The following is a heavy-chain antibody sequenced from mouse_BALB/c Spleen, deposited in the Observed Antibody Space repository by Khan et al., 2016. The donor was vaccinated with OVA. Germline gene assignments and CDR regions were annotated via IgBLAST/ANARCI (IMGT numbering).Heavy chain of an antibody. CDR3: DRTARIKY. D-gene: IGHD1-2*01. J-gene: IGHJ2*01. V-gene: IGHV3-2*02. CDR1: GYSITSGYG. Sequence: EVQLVESGPGLVKPSQSLSLTCTVTGYSITSGYGWNWIRQFPGNKLEWVGYISYSGSTNYNPSLKSRISITRDTSKNQFFLQLNSVTTEDTATYYCDRTARIKYWGQGTTLTVSS. CDR2: ISYSGST.